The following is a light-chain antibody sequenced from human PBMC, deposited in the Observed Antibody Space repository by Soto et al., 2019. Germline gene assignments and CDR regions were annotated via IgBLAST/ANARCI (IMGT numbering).Light chain of an antibody. CDR2: GAS. CDR1: QSVSSSY. Sequence: ELVLTQSPGTLSLSPGERATLSCRASQSVSSSYLAWYQQKPGQAPRLLIYGASNRATGIPDRFSGGGSGTDFTLTISRLEPEDFAVYFCQKYGRSPPFTFGQGTXVDIK. V-gene: IGKV3-20*01. CDR3: QKYGRSPPFT. J-gene: IGKJ2*01.